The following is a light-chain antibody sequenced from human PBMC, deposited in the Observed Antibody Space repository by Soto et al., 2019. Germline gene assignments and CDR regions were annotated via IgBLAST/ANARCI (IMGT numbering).Light chain of an antibody. J-gene: IGLJ1*01. Sequence: QSALTQPPSVSGAPGQRVTISCTGSSSNIGAGYDVHWYQQLPGTAPRPLIFINTNRPSGVPDRFSGSKSGTSASLAITGLQAEDEADYYCQSYDSSLSGYVFGTGTKVTVL. V-gene: IGLV1-40*01. CDR1: SSNIGAGYD. CDR2: INT. CDR3: QSYDSSLSGYV.